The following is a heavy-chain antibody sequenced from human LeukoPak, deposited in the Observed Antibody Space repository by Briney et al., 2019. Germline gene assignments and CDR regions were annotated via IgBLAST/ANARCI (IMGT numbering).Heavy chain of an antibody. J-gene: IGHJ4*02. CDR2: ISVYNGKT. V-gene: IGHV1-18*01. D-gene: IGHD3-22*01. Sequence: ASVKVSCKAFSYTFTSYGISWVRQAPGQGLEWMGWISVYNGKTDYAQKVQGRVTMTTDTSTSTAYMELRTLRSDDTAVYYCARENSRGYYSDYWGQGALVTVSS. CDR1: SYTFTSYG. CDR3: ARENSRGYYSDY.